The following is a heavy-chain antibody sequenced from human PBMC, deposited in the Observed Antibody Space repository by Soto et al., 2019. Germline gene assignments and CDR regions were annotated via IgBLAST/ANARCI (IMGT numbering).Heavy chain of an antibody. CDR3: AKDRRAGGNYGFYSDF. CDR2: SSATGAGR. V-gene: IGHV3-23*01. J-gene: IGHJ4*02. D-gene: IGHD1-7*01. CDR1: GFTFSSYG. Sequence: EVQLLESGGGLVQPGGSLTLSCAASGFTFSSYGMTWVRQAPGKGLEWVSFSSATGAGRYYADSVKGRFTISRDNSKHTLYLQMSSLRADDTAVYYCAKDRRAGGNYGFYSDFWGQGALVIVSS.